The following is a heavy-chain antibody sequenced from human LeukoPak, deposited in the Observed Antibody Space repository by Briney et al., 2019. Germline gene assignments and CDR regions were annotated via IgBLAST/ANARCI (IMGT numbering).Heavy chain of an antibody. CDR1: GYSFTSYW. V-gene: IGHV5-51*01. CDR2: IYPGDSDT. CDR3: ARHAGPSSPYDAFDI. Sequence: GESLKISCKGSGYSFTSYWIGWVRQMPGKGLEWMGIIYPGDSDTRYSPFFQGQVTISADKSISTAYLQWSSLKASDTAMYYCARHAGPSSPYDAFDIWGQGTMVTVSS. J-gene: IGHJ3*02.